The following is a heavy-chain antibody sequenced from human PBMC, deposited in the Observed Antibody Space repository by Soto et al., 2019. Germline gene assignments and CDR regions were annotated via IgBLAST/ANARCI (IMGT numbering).Heavy chain of an antibody. CDR2: INPNSGGT. V-gene: IGHV1-2*02. CDR3: ARDSPVQQLRYFDWLPPYDAFDI. CDR1: GYTFTGYY. D-gene: IGHD3-9*01. Sequence: QVQLVQSGAEVKKPGASVKVSCKASGYTFTGYYMHWVRQAPGQGLEWMGWINPNSGGTNYAQKFQGRVTMTRDTSISTAYMELSRLRSDDTAVYYCARDSPVQQLRYFDWLPPYDAFDIWGQGTMVTVSS. J-gene: IGHJ3*02.